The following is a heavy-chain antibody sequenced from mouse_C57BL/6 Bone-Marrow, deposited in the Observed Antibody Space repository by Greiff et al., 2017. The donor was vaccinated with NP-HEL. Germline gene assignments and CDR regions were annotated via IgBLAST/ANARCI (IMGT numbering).Heavy chain of an antibody. CDR3: ARNPLGDYGFYAMDY. J-gene: IGHJ4*01. CDR2: IWSGGST. CDR1: GFSLTSYG. Sequence: VMLVESGPGLVQPSQSLSITCTVSGFSLTSYGVHWVRQSPGKGLEWLGVIWSGGSTDYNAAFISRLSISKDNSKSQVFFKMNSLQADDTAIYYCARNPLGDYGFYAMDYWGQGPSVTVSS. V-gene: IGHV2-2*01. D-gene: IGHD1-1*01.